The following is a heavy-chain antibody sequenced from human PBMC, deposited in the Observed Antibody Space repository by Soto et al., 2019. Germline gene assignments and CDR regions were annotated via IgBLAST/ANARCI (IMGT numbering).Heavy chain of an antibody. CDR3: AICRDRYHSGAFDI. V-gene: IGHV1-2*04. CDR2: INPNSGGT. Sequence: ASVKVSCKASGYTFTGYYMHWVRQAPGQGLEWMGWINPNSGGTNYAQKFQGWVTMTRDTSISTAYMELSRLRSDDTAVYYCAICRDRYHSGAFDIWGQGTMVTVSS. J-gene: IGHJ3*02. CDR1: GYTFTGYY. D-gene: IGHD5-12*01.